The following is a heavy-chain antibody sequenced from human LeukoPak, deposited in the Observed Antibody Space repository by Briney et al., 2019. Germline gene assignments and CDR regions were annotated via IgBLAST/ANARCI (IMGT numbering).Heavy chain of an antibody. CDR3: ARFATVTTFGSYYYGMDV. V-gene: IGHV4-59*01. Sequence: SETLSLTCTVSGGSISSYCWSWIRQPPGKGLEWIGYIYYSGSTNYNPSLKSRVTISVDTSKNQFSLKLSSVTAADTAVYYCARFATVTTFGSYYYGMDVWGQGTTVTVSS. CDR2: IYYSGST. J-gene: IGHJ6*02. D-gene: IGHD4-17*01. CDR1: GGSISSYC.